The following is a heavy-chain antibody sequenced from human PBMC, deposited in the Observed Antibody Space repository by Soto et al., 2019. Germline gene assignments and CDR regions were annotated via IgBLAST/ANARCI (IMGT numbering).Heavy chain of an antibody. CDR3: ARDRDDALDY. Sequence: EVQLVESGGGLXQPGGSLRLSCAASGFTVSSNYMSWVRQAPGKGLEWVSVIYSGGSTYYGDSVKGRFTISRDNSKNTVFLQMNSLRVEDTAMYYCARDRDDALDYWGQGTLVTVSS. CDR1: GFTVSSNY. CDR2: IYSGGST. V-gene: IGHV3-53*01. J-gene: IGHJ4*02.